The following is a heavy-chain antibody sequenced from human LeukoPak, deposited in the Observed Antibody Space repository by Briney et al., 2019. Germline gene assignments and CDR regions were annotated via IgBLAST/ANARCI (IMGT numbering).Heavy chain of an antibody. V-gene: IGHV4-4*07. CDR1: GGSISSYY. D-gene: IGHD2-2*01. Sequence: SETLSLTCTVSGGSISSYYWSWIRQPAGKGLEWIGRIYTSGSTNYNPSLKSRVTMPVDTSKNQFSLKLSSVTAADTAVYYCARDLGYCSSTSCSDAFDIWGQGTMVTVSS. CDR2: IYTSGST. CDR3: ARDLGYCSSTSCSDAFDI. J-gene: IGHJ3*02.